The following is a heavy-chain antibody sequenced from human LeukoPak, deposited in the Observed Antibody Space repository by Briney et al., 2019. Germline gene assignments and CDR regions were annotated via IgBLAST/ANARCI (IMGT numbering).Heavy chain of an antibody. CDR2: INPNSGGT. J-gene: IGHJ4*02. D-gene: IGHD3-9*01. Sequence: ASVKVSXKASGYTFTSYDINWVRQATGQGLEWMGWINPNSGGTNYAQKFQGRVTMTRDTSISTAYMELSRLRSDDTAVYYCARVAIRYFDWLLFWGQGTLVTVSS. V-gene: IGHV1-2*02. CDR1: GYTFTSYD. CDR3: ARVAIRYFDWLLF.